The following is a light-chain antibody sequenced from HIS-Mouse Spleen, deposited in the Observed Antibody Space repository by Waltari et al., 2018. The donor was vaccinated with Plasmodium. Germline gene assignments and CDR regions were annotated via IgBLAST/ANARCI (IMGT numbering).Light chain of an antibody. CDR2: AAS. CDR1: PGIRND. V-gene: IGKV1-6*01. CDR3: LQDYNCPYT. J-gene: IGKJ2*01. Sequence: AIQITPSPSPLSASVGGRIPIPCRGSPGIRNDLGWYQQQPGKAPKLLIPAASRLQSGVPARFSGSGSGTDFTLTISSLQPEDFATYYCLQDYNCPYTFGQGTKLEIK.